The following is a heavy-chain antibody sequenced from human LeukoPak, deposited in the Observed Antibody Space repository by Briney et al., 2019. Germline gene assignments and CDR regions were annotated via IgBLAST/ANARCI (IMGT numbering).Heavy chain of an antibody. CDR3: ASDSSGMDY. V-gene: IGHV6-1*01. J-gene: IGHJ4*02. D-gene: IGHD6-19*01. Sequence: SQTLSLTCAISGDSVFSNIAPGEWIRQSTSRGLEWLGRKYYRSKWYNDYAGSVKRRITINPHTSKNQFSLQLNSVTREDTAVYYCASDSSGMDYWGQGTLVSVSS. CDR1: GDSVFSNIAP. CDR2: KYYRSKWYN.